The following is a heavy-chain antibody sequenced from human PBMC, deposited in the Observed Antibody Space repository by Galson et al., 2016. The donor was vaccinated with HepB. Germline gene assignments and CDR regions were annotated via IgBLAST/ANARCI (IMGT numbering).Heavy chain of an antibody. CDR3: AKCPPGTSGSLDS. CDR2: ISDNGHAT. D-gene: IGHD1-14*01. J-gene: IGHJ4*02. V-gene: IGHV3-23*01. Sequence: SLRLSCAGSGFTFNSYAMNWVRQAPGKGLEWISLISDNGHATYYADPVRGGFSIARDNPKNTLYLQMNSLRADDTAVYYCAKCPPGTSGSLDSWGQGTLVTVSS. CDR1: GFTFNSYA.